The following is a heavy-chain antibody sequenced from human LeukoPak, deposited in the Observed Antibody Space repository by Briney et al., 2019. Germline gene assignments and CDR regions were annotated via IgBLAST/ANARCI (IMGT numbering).Heavy chain of an antibody. CDR3: ARFQGDYYYFDY. J-gene: IGHJ4*02. Sequence: GGSLRLSCAASGFTFSSYAMHWVRQAPGKGLEWVAVISYDGSNKYYADSVKGRFTISRDNSKNTLYLQMNSLRAEDTAVYYCARFQGDYYYFDYWGQGTLVTVSS. V-gene: IGHV3-30-3*01. D-gene: IGHD2-21*01. CDR1: GFTFSSYA. CDR2: ISYDGSNK.